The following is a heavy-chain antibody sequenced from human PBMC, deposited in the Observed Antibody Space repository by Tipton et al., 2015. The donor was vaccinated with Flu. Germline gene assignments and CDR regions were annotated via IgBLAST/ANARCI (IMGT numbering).Heavy chain of an antibody. Sequence: LRLSCSVSGDSISTYYWSWIRQPPGKGLEWIAFGDYSGYTNYNPSLKSRVTMSVDTSKNQFSLKLSSVTAADTAVYYCAGERGDDRALDYWGQGALVTVSS. D-gene: IGHD1-26*01. CDR1: GDSISTYY. V-gene: IGHV4-59*01. CDR2: GDYSGYT. J-gene: IGHJ4*02. CDR3: AGERGDDRALDY.